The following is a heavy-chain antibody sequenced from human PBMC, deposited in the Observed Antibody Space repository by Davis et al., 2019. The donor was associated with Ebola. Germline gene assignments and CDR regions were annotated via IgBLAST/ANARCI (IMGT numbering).Heavy chain of an antibody. V-gene: IGHV1-18*01. Sequence: ASVKVSCKASGYTFSSYGINWVRQAPGQGLEWMGWISAYNGNTHYAQRLLGRVKMSTDTSTNTVYMELRSLMSDDTAVYYSARETTGGAFDVWGQGTMVTVSS. CDR3: ARETTGGAFDV. CDR2: ISAYNGNT. D-gene: IGHD1-1*01. CDR1: GYTFSSYG. J-gene: IGHJ3*01.